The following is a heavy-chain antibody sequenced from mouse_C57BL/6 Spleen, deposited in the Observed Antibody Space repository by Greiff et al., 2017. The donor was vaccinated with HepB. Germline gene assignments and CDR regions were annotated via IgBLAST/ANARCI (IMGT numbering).Heavy chain of an antibody. Sequence: DVKLVESGAELVKPGASVKLSCTASGFNIKDYYMHWVKQRTEQGLEWIGRIDPEDGETKYAPKFQGKATITADTSSNTAYLQLSSLTSEDTAVYYCARGFYYGSSQGYFDYWGQGTTLTVSS. CDR1: GFNIKDYY. CDR3: ARGFYYGSSQGYFDY. J-gene: IGHJ2*01. CDR2: IDPEDGET. V-gene: IGHV14-2*01. D-gene: IGHD1-1*01.